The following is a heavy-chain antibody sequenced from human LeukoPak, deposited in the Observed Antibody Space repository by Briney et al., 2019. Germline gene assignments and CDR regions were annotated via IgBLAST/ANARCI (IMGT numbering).Heavy chain of an antibody. CDR1: GGSFSGYY. Sequence: SETLSLTCAVYGGSFSGYYWSWIRQPPGKGLEWIGEINHSGSTNYNPSLKSRVTISVDTSKNQFSLKLSSVTAADTAVYYCATLTEYDSSGSGSWGQGTLVTVSS. CDR2: INHSGST. V-gene: IGHV4-34*01. D-gene: IGHD3-22*01. J-gene: IGHJ4*02. CDR3: ATLTEYDSSGSGS.